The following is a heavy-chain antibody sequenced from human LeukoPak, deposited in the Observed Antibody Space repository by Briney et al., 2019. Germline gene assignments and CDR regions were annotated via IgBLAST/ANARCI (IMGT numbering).Heavy chain of an antibody. D-gene: IGHD6-19*01. V-gene: IGHV4-39*01. CDR1: GGSISSSDYY. J-gene: IGHJ5*02. Sequence: SETLPLTCVVSGGSISSSDYYWAWIRQPPGKGLEWIGSIYYSGSTLYNSSLKSRVTISVDASTNQFSLKLNSVTAADTAVYYCARVRQWLVGTWGQGTLVTVSS. CDR2: IYYSGST. CDR3: ARVRQWLVGT.